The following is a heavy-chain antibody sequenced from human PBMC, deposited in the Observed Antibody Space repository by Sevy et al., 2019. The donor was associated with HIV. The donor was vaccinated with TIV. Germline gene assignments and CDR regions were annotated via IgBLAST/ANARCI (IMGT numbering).Heavy chain of an antibody. Sequence: GGSLRLSCAASGFTFSKYSMSWVRQPPGKGLGWVSTLSFGCGEINYADSVKGRFTISRDNSKSSGYLQMNNLGPEDTAVYYCAREGCTKPHDYWGQGTLVTVSS. CDR1: GFTFSKYS. CDR3: AREGCTKPHDY. D-gene: IGHD2-8*01. J-gene: IGHJ4*02. V-gene: IGHV3-23*01. CDR2: LSFGCGEI.